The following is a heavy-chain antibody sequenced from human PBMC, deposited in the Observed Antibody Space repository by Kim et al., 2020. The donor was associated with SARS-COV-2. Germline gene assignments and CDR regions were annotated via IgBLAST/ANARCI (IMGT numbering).Heavy chain of an antibody. CDR1: GGTFSSYA. V-gene: IGHV1-69*13. Sequence: SVKVSCKASGGTFSSYAISWVRQAPGQGLEWIGGIIPIFGAANYAQNFQGRVTITADESTNTAYMELIGLRYEDTAVYYCASPKHYISGTPTGFEMWGQGTMVTVSS. CDR3: ASPKHYISGTPTGFEM. CDR2: IIPIFGAA. J-gene: IGHJ3*02. D-gene: IGHD3-10*01.